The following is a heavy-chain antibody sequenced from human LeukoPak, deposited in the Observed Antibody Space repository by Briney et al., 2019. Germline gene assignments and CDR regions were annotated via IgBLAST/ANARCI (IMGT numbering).Heavy chain of an antibody. Sequence: GGSLRLSCVVSGFPFSSYAMNWVRQAPGKGLEWVSGLSGSGRSTYYADSVKGRFTISRDNSKNTLYLQMHSLRAEDTAVHYCAKDIGDYGSGSSAFDPWGQGTLVTVSS. CDR3: AKDIGDYGSGSSAFDP. D-gene: IGHD3-10*01. CDR2: LSGSGRST. V-gene: IGHV3-23*01. J-gene: IGHJ5*02. CDR1: GFPFSSYA.